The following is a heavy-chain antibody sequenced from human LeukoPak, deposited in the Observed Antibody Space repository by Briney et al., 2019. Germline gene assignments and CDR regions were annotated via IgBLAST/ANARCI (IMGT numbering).Heavy chain of an antibody. J-gene: IGHJ5*02. V-gene: IGHV4-61*02. CDR1: GGSISSGSYY. CDR2: IYTSGST. D-gene: IGHD3-10*01. Sequence: PSETLSLTCTVSGGSISSGSYYWSWIRQPAGKGLEWIGRIYTSGSTNYNPSLKSRVTISVDTSKNQFSLKLSSVTAADTAVYYCARVGGFVNWFDPWGQGTLVTVSS. CDR3: ARVGGFVNWFDP.